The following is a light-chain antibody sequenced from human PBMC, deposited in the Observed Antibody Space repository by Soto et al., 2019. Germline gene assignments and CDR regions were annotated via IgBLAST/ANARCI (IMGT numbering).Light chain of an antibody. V-gene: IGKV1-5*03. CDR2: KAS. CDR1: QSISSW. CDR3: QQYNSYSPYT. Sequence: DIQMTQSPSTLSASVGDRVTITCRASQSISSWLAWYRQKPGKAPKLLIYKASSLESGVPSRFSGSGSGTEFTLTISSLQPDDFATYYCQQYNSYSPYTFSQGTKLEIK. J-gene: IGKJ2*01.